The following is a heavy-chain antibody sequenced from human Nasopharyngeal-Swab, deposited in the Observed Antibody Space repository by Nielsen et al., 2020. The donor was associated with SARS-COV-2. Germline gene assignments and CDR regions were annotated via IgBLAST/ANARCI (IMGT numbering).Heavy chain of an antibody. CDR2: ISSTTPYI. V-gene: IGHV3-21*01. D-gene: IGHD4-17*01. J-gene: IGHJ4*02. CDR1: GFTFSGYT. Sequence: GGSLRLSCVASGFTFSGYTMNWVRQAPGKGLEWISSISSTTPYIYYADSVKGRFTISRDNAKNSLYLQMNSLRAEDTAVYYCARATTVTFHYWGQGTLVTVSS. CDR3: ARATTVTFHY.